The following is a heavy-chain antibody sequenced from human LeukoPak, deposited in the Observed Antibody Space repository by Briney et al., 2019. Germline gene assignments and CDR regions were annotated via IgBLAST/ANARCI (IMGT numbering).Heavy chain of an antibody. CDR1: GFTFSSYA. CDR3: AKIGGVTYYDFWSGNKGYFDY. V-gene: IGHV3-23*01. Sequence: GGSLRLSCAASGFTFSSYAMSWVRQAPGKGLEWVSAISGSGGSTYYADSVKGRFTISRDNSKHTLYLQNNSLRAEDTAVYYCAKIGGVTYYDFWSGNKGYFDYWGQGTLVTVSS. J-gene: IGHJ4*02. D-gene: IGHD3-3*01. CDR2: ISGSGGST.